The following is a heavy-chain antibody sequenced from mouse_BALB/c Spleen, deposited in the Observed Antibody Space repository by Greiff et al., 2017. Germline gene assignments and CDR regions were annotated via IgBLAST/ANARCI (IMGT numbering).Heavy chain of an antibody. J-gene: IGHJ4*01. CDR2: ISDGGSYT. Sequence: VQLKQSGGGLVKPGGSLKLSCAASGFTFSDYYMYWVRQTPEKRLEWVATISDGGSYTYYPDSVKGRFTISRDNAKNNLYLQMSSLKSEDTAMYYCARRGKGAMDYWGQGTSVTVSS. CDR3: ARRGKGAMDY. D-gene: IGHD1-3*01. V-gene: IGHV5-4*02. CDR1: GFTFSDYY.